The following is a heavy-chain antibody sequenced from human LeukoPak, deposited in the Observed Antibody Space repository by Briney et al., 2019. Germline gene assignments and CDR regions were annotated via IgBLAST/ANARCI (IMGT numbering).Heavy chain of an antibody. D-gene: IGHD3-22*01. V-gene: IGHV1-46*01. J-gene: IGHJ4*02. CDR1: GYTFTSYY. Sequence: ASVKVSCKASGYTFTSYYMHWVRQAPGQGLEWMGIINPSGGSTSYAQKFQGRVTMTRDMSTSTVYMELRSLRSEATAVYYCARGYYDSSGYYALAFDYWGQGTLVTVSS. CDR2: INPSGGST. CDR3: ARGYYDSSGYYALAFDY.